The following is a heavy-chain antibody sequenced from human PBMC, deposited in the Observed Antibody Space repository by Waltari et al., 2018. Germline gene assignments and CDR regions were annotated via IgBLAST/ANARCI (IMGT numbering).Heavy chain of an antibody. Sequence: QVQLVESGGGLVKPGGSLRLSCAASVFSFSDSYMRWIRQAPGRGLEWISYISDNSDTIYYADSVKGRFTISRDDAKNSVYLQMDSLRAEDTAVYYCASRVGFHYWGQGTQVTVSS. CDR1: VFSFSDSY. CDR3: ASRVGFHY. CDR2: ISDNSDTI. J-gene: IGHJ4*02. V-gene: IGHV3-11*01. D-gene: IGHD1-26*01.